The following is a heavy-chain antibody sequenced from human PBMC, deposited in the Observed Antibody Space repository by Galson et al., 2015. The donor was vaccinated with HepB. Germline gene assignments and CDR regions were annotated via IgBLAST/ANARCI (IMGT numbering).Heavy chain of an antibody. V-gene: IGHV1-69*13. Sequence: SVKVSCKASGGTLSRYAISWVRQAPGQGLEWMGGIIPMFGTATHAQKFLARVTITADESTSTAYIELSSLRSDDTAVYYCASSPYGSGSYPHNYYGMDVWGQGTTVTV. J-gene: IGHJ6*02. CDR1: GGTLSRYA. CDR2: IIPMFGTA. CDR3: ASSPYGSGSYPHNYYGMDV. D-gene: IGHD3-10*01.